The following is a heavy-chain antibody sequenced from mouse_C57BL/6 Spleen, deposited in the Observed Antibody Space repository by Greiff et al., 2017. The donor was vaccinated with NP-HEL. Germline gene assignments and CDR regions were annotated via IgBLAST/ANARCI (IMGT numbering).Heavy chain of an antibody. CDR1: GFTFSSYA. CDR3: ARETDSSGYVDY. Sequence: EVQLVESGGGLVKPGGSLKLSCAASGFTFSSYAMSWVRQTPEKRLEWVATISDGGSYTYYPDNVKGRFTISRDNAKNNLYLQMSHLKSEDTAMYYCARETDSSGYVDYWGQGTTLTVSS. D-gene: IGHD3-2*02. J-gene: IGHJ2*01. V-gene: IGHV5-4*01. CDR2: ISDGGSYT.